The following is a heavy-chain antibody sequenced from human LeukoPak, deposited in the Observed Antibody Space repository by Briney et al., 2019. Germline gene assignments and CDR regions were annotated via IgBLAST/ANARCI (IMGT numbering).Heavy chain of an antibody. CDR2: IIPIFGTA. CDR3: ARGRVNQLLYHYYYYGMDV. D-gene: IGHD2-2*02. Sequence: SVKVSCKASGGTFSSYAISWVRQAPGQGLEWMGGIIPIFGTANYAQKFQGRVTITADKSTSTAYMELSSLRSEDTAVYYCARGRVNQLLYHYYYYGMDVWGQGTTVTVSS. V-gene: IGHV1-69*06. J-gene: IGHJ6*02. CDR1: GGTFSSYA.